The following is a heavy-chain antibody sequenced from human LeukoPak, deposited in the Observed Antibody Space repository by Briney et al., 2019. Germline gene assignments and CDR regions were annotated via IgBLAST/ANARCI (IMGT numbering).Heavy chain of an antibody. V-gene: IGHV3-74*01. CDR2: INSDGSST. D-gene: IGHD5-24*01. J-gene: IGHJ4*02. CDR3: AKGRDAYNLYFDY. Sequence: GGSLRLSCAASGFTVSRHWMHWVRQAPGKGLVWVSRINSDGSSTSYADSVKGRFTISRDNSKNTLYLQMNSLRAEDTAVYYCAKGRDAYNLYFDYWGQGTLVTVSS. CDR1: GFTVSRHW.